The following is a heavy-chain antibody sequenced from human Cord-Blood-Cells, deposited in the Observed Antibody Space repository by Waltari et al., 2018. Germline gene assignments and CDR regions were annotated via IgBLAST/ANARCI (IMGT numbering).Heavy chain of an antibody. J-gene: IGHJ6*03. V-gene: IGHV5-51*01. CDR2: IYPGDSDT. Sequence: EVQLVQSGAEVKKPGESLKISCKGSGYSFTSYWIGWVRQMPGKGLEWMGIIYPGDSDTSCGPSFQGQVIVSAYKSISTAYLQWISLKASDTARYYCARRGYDYYYYDMDVWGKGTRVTVSS. CDR1: GYSFTSYW. D-gene: IGHD5-12*01. CDR3: ARRGYDYYYYDMDV.